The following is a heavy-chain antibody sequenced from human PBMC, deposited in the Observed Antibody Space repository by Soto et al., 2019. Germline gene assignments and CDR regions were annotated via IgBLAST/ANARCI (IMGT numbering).Heavy chain of an antibody. CDR2: ISWNSGSI. J-gene: IGHJ6*02. CDR1: GFTFDDYA. V-gene: IGHV3-9*01. Sequence: EVQLVESGGGLVQPGRSLRLSCAASGFTFDDYAMHWVRQAPGKGLEWVSGISWNSGSIGYADSVKGRFTISRDNAKNSLYLQMNSLRAEDTALYYCANDMSGGYYDGMDVWGQGTTVTVSS. D-gene: IGHD1-26*01. CDR3: ANDMSGGYYDGMDV.